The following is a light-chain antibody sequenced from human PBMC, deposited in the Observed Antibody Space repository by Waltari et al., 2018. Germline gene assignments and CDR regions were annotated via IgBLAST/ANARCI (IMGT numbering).Light chain of an antibody. V-gene: IGLV3-19*01. CDR3: NSRDSSGNHLGV. CDR1: SLTSYY. J-gene: IGLJ3*02. CDR2: GKN. Sequence: SSELTQDPAVSVALGQTVRITCQGDSLTSYYASWYQQKPGQAPVLVIYGKNNRRSGIPDRFAGSSSGNAASLTITGAQAEDGADYYCNSRDSSGNHLGVFGGGTKLTVL.